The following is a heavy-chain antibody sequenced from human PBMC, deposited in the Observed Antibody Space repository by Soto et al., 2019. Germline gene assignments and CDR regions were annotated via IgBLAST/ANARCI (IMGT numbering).Heavy chain of an antibody. CDR1: GFTFSSYA. V-gene: IGHV3-23*01. CDR2: ISGSGGST. J-gene: IGHJ4*02. CDR3: AIAGYSYGYIDY. Sequence: EVQLLESGGGLVQPGGSLRLSCAASGFTFSSYAMSWVRQAPGKGLEWVSGISGSGGSTYYADSVKGRFTISRDNSKNTLYLQMNSLRAEDTAIYYCAIAGYSYGYIDYWGQGTLVTVSS. D-gene: IGHD5-18*01.